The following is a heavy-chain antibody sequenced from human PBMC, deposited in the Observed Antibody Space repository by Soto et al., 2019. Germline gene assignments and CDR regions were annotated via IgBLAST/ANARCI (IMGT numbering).Heavy chain of an antibody. J-gene: IGHJ5*02. D-gene: IGHD6-6*01. V-gene: IGHV4-61*08. CDR1: GGSISSGGYY. CDR3: AREGIAARRFSGGWFDP. Sequence: SETLSLTCAVSGGSISSGGYYWSWIRQPPGKGLEWIGYIYYSGSTNYNPSLKSRVTISVDTSKNQFSLKLSSVTAADTAVYYCAREGIAARRFSGGWFDPWGQGTLVTVSS. CDR2: IYYSGST.